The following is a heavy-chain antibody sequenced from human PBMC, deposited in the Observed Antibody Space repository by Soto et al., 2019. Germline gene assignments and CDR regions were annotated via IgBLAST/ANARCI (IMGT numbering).Heavy chain of an antibody. CDR3: ARSWXDDSSGYYYGLWDAFDI. CDR1: GYSFTSYW. CDR2: IYPGDSDT. V-gene: IGHV5-51*01. D-gene: IGHD3-22*01. Sequence: PGGSLKISCKGSGYSFTSYWIGWVRQMPGKGLEWMGIIYPGDSDTRYSPSFQGQVTISADKSISTAYLQWSSLKASDTAMYYCARSWXDDSSGYYYGLWDAFDIWGQGTMVTVSS. J-gene: IGHJ3*02.